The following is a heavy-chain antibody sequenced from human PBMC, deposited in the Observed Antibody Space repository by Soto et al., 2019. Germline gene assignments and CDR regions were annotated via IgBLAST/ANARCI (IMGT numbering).Heavy chain of an antibody. CDR1: GGSISSGGYS. Sequence: SETLSLTCAVSGGSISSGGYSWSWIRQPPGKGLEWIGYIYHSGSTYYNPSLKSRVTISVDRSKNQFSLKLSSVTAADTAVYYCARAREHGSGSYWGPYYYYGMDVWGQGTTVTVS. V-gene: IGHV4-30-2*01. CDR2: IYHSGST. J-gene: IGHJ6*02. D-gene: IGHD3-10*01. CDR3: ARAREHGSGSYWGPYYYYGMDV.